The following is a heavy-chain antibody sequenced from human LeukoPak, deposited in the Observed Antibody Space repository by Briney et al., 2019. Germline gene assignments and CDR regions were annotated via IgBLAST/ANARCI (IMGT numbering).Heavy chain of an antibody. CDR3: ARVLSTESYSGYDSTNPFDY. J-gene: IGHJ4*02. D-gene: IGHD5-12*01. Sequence: PSETLSLTCTVSGGSISSSSYYWGWIRQPPGKGLEWIGSIYYSGSTYYNPSLKSRVTISVDMSKNQFSLKLSSVTAADTAVYYCARVLSTESYSGYDSTNPFDYWGQGTLVTVSS. CDR2: IYYSGST. V-gene: IGHV4-39*07. CDR1: GGSISSSSYY.